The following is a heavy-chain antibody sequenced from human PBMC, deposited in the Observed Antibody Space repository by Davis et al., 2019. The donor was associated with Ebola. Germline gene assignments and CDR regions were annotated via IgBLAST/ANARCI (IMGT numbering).Heavy chain of an antibody. CDR1: GGSISSSNW. D-gene: IGHD3-10*01. CDR2: IYHSGST. V-gene: IGHV4-4*02. CDR3: ARIAPYRREVYYYYGMDV. Sequence: SETLSLTCAVSGGSISSSNWWSWVRQPPGKGLEWIGEIYHSGSTNYNPSLKSRVTISVDKSKNQFSLKLSSVTAADTAVYYCARIAPYRREVYYYYGMDVWGQGTTVTVSS. J-gene: IGHJ6*02.